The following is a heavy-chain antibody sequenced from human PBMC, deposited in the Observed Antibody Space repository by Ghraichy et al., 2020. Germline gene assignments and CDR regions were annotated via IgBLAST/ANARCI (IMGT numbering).Heavy chain of an antibody. V-gene: IGHV3-53*01. Sequence: GSLTLSCAASGFTVSSNYMSWVRQAPGKGLEWVSVIYSGGSTYYADSVKGRFTISRDNSKNTLYLQMNSLRAEDTAVYYCARTYYYGSGGLNWFDPWGQGTLVTVSS. CDR1: GFTVSSNY. CDR2: IYSGGST. J-gene: IGHJ5*02. D-gene: IGHD3-10*01. CDR3: ARTYYYGSGGLNWFDP.